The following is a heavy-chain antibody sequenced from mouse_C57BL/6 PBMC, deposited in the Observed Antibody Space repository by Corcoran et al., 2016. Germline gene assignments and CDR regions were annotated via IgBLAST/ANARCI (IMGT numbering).Heavy chain of an antibody. J-gene: IGHJ2*01. CDR1: GYTFTTYG. CDR2: INTYSGVP. V-gene: IGHV9-3*01. CDR3: ARSLGNYYLDY. D-gene: IGHD2-1*01. Sequence: QIQLVQSGPELKKPGETVKISCKASGYTFTTYGMSWVKQAPGKGLKWMGWINTYSGVPTYADDFKGRFAFSLETSASTAYLQINNLKNEDSATYFCARSLGNYYLDYWGQGTTLTVSS.